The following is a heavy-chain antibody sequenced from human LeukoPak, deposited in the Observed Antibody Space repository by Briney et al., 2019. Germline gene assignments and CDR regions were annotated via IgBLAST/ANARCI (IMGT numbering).Heavy chain of an antibody. J-gene: IGHJ4*02. CDR1: GFSFINSW. CDR3: ARDPHFGALDY. V-gene: IGHV3-7*01. D-gene: IGHD4-17*01. Sequence: GSLRLSCAASGFSFINSWMSWVRQAPGKGLEWVALINPDGSVEHYVDAVRGRFTVSRDNAKNSLYLQMNNLRAEDRAVYFCARDPHFGALDYWGLGTLVTVSS. CDR2: INPDGSVE.